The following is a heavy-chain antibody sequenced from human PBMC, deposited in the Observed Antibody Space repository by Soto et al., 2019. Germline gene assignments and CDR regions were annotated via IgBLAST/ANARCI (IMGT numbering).Heavy chain of an antibody. V-gene: IGHV4-4*02. CDR3: ARIAMAGTRFDY. D-gene: IGHD6-19*01. J-gene: IGHJ4*02. Sequence: QVQLQESGPGLVKPSGTLSLTCAVSGGSISSSNWWSWVRQPPGKGLVWIGEIYHSGSTNYNPSRKSRVTISVDKSKHQFSPKLSSVTAANTAVYYCARIAMAGTRFDYWGQGTLVTVSS. CDR1: GGSISSSNW. CDR2: IYHSGST.